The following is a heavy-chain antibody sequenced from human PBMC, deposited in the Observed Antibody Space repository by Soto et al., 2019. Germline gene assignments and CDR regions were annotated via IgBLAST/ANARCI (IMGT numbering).Heavy chain of an antibody. CDR2: ISFDGSKE. J-gene: IGHJ6*02. Sequence: LSLSCEASEFTFSGYAMHWVRQSPGRGLEWVALISFDGSKEYYADSVKGRFIISRDNSRSMVYLQMDSLRPDDTAIYYCARPIPRWSYHYGMDVWGQGTTVTVSS. V-gene: IGHV3-30*03. D-gene: IGHD2-15*01. CDR3: ARPIPRWSYHYGMDV. CDR1: EFTFSGYA.